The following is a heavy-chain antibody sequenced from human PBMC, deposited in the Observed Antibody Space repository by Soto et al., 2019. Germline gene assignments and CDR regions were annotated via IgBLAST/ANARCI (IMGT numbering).Heavy chain of an antibody. Sequence: EVQLLESGGDLIQPGGSLRLSCAASGFSFRLYGMHWVRQAPGKGLEWVSSISSSSSYIYYADSVKGRFTISRDNAKNSLYLQMNSLRAEDTAVYYCAREIVATIINYYYMDVWGKGTTVTVSS. CDR3: AREIVATIINYYYMDV. D-gene: IGHD5-12*01. CDR2: ISSSSSYI. J-gene: IGHJ6*03. CDR1: GFSFRLYG. V-gene: IGHV3-21*02.